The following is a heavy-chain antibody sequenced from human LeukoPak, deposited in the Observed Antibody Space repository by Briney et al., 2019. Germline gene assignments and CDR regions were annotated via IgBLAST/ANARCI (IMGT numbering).Heavy chain of an antibody. J-gene: IGHJ4*02. CDR2: ISSSSSTI. Sequence: QAGGSLRLSCAASGFTFSSYSMNWVRQAPGKGLEWVSYISSSSSTIYYADSVKGRFTISRDNAKNSLYLQMNSLRAEDTAVYYCARSYYDSPFDYWGQGTLVTVSS. CDR1: GFTFSSYS. V-gene: IGHV3-48*01. CDR3: ARSYYDSPFDY. D-gene: IGHD3-22*01.